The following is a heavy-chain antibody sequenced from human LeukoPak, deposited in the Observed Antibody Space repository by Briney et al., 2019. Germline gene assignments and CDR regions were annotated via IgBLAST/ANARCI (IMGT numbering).Heavy chain of an antibody. J-gene: IGHJ5*02. CDR3: ARDLYDSSGYYRNWFDP. D-gene: IGHD3-22*01. V-gene: IGHV3-7*01. CDR2: IKQDGSEE. CDR1: GFTFSSYW. Sequence: GGSLRLSCAASGFTFSSYWMSWVRQAPGKGLEWVANIKQDGSEEYYVDSVKGRFTISRDNAKNSLYLQMNSLRAEDTAVYYCARDLYDSSGYYRNWFDPWGQGTLVTVSS.